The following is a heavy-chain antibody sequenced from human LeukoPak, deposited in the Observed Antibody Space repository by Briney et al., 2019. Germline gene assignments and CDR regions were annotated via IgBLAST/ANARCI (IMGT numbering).Heavy chain of an antibody. CDR1: GFTVSSNY. J-gene: IGHJ4*02. D-gene: IGHD3-10*01. CDR2: IYSGGST. Sequence: PGGSLRLSRAASGFTVSSNYMSWVRQAPGKGLEWVSVIYSGGSTYHADSVKGRFTIPRDNSKNTLYLQMNSLRAEDTAVYYCARGRPYSYGSGQFDYWGQGTLVTVSS. V-gene: IGHV3-53*01. CDR3: ARGRPYSYGSGQFDY.